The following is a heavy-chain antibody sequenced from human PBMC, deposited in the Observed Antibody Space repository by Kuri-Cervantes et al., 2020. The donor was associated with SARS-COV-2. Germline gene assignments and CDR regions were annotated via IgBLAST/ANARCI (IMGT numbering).Heavy chain of an antibody. J-gene: IGHJ4*02. CDR1: GFTFSSYS. V-gene: IGHV3-21*04. Sequence: LSLTCAASGFTFSSYSMNWVRRAPGKGLEWVSSISSSSSYIYYADSVKGRFTISRDNAKNSLYLQMNSLRAEDTAVYYCAKKGSAVAGRAYYFDYWGQGTLVTVSS. CDR3: AKKGSAVAGRAYYFDY. CDR2: ISSSSSYI. D-gene: IGHD6-19*01.